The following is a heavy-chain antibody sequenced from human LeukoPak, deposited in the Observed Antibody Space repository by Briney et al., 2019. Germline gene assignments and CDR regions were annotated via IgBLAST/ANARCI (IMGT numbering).Heavy chain of an antibody. D-gene: IGHD3-3*01. CDR1: GYTVTSYG. CDR3: ARDFEHGFLEWP. Sequence: GASVKVSGKASGYTVTSYGISWVRQAPGQGLEWMGWISAYNGNTNYAQKLQGRVTMTTDTSTSTAYMELRSLRSDDTAVYYCARDFEHGFLEWPWGQGTLVTVSS. CDR2: ISAYNGNT. V-gene: IGHV1-18*01. J-gene: IGHJ5*02.